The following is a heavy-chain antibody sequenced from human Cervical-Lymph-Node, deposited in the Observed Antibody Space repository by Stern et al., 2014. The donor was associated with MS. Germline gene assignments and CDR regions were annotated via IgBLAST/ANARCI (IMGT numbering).Heavy chain of an antibody. CDR1: GFTFSSYW. CDR2: IKQDGSEK. V-gene: IGHV3-7*01. D-gene: IGHD2-21*02. J-gene: IGHJ1*01. CDR3: ARTGSGGDCRRGFPCAEYFQH. Sequence: EVQLVESGGGLVQPGGSLRLSCAASGFTFSSYWMSWVRQAPGKGLAWVANIKQDGSEKYYVDSVKGRFTISRDNAKNSLYLQMNSLRAEDTAVYYCARTGSGGDCRRGFPCAEYFQHWGQGTLVTVSS.